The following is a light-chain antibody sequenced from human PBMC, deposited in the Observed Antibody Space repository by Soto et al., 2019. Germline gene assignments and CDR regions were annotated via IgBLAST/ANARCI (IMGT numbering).Light chain of an antibody. CDR2: ATF. J-gene: IGKJ4*01. V-gene: IGKV1-9*01. CDR3: QQVNSYPLT. Sequence: DIQLTQSPSFLSASVGDRVTITCRASQCINNYLAWYQQNPWKAPNLLIYATFTLQSGVPSRCSGSGSGREFTLTISRLQPEDFTAYYCQQVNSYPLTFGGGQKVDIK. CDR1: QCINNY.